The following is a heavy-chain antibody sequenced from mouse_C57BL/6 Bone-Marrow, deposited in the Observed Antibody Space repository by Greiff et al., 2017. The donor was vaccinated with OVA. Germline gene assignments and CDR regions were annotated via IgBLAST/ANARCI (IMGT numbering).Heavy chain of an antibody. CDR3: ARYIGPGSSYGYFDV. CDR2: IRNKANGYTT. V-gene: IGHV7-3*01. J-gene: IGHJ1*03. D-gene: IGHD1-1*01. CDR1: GFTFTDYY. Sequence: EVQLVESGGGLVQPGGSLSLSCAASGFTFTDYYMSWVRQPPGKALEWFGFIRNKANGYTTEYSASVKGRFTISRDNSQSILYLQMNALRAEDSATYYRARYIGPGSSYGYFDVWGTGTTVTVSS.